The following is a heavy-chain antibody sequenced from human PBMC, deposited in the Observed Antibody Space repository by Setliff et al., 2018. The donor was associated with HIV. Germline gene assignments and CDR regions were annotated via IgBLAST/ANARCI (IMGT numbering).Heavy chain of an antibody. V-gene: IGHV4-39*07. J-gene: IGHJ4*02. Sequence: SETLSLTCSVSGDSLSTSSYFWGWVRQSPVKGLEWIGSIYYSGNTNYNPSLKSRVTISVDTSKNQFSLKLSSVTAADTAVYYCAREGGLDYYDSSGHYSYWGQGTLVTVSS. CDR1: GDSLSTSSYF. CDR2: IYYSGNT. CDR3: AREGGLDYYDSSGHYSY. D-gene: IGHD3-22*01.